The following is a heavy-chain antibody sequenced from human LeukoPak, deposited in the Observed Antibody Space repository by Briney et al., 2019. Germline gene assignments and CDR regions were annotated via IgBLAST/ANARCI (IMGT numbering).Heavy chain of an antibody. CDR1: GFTFSSYA. Sequence: PGGSLILSCAASGFTFSSYAMTWVRQAPGKGLEWVSRINSDGSSTTYADSVKGRFTISRDNAKNTLYLQMNSLRAEDTGVYYCARIASHSSSWYDGGYWGQGTLVTVSS. D-gene: IGHD6-13*01. V-gene: IGHV3-74*01. CDR2: INSDGSST. J-gene: IGHJ4*02. CDR3: ARIASHSSSWYDGGY.